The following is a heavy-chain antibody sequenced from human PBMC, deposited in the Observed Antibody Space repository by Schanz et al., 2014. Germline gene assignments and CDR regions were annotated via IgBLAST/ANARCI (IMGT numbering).Heavy chain of an antibody. CDR2: ISYDGRSK. Sequence: QVQLVESGGGVVQSGRSLRLSCAASGFSFSYYGLHWVRQAPGKGLEWVAVISYDGRSKYYAESVKGRFAISRDNSKDTLYLQMNSLRTEDTAVYYCAGDWASGRYYSDYWGQGTLVTVSS. V-gene: IGHV3-30*03. D-gene: IGHD1-26*01. CDR1: GFSFSYYG. CDR3: AGDWASGRYYSDY. J-gene: IGHJ4*02.